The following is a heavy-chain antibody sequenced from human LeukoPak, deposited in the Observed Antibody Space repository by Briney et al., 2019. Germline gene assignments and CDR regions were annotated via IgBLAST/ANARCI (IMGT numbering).Heavy chain of an antibody. Sequence: SETLSLTCAVYGGSFSDYYWTWIRQTPGKGLEWIGEMSPSGSSNYNPSLKSRVTISVDTSKNQFSLRLRSVTAADTAVYYCARRGSGYSLDYWGQGTLVTVSS. J-gene: IGHJ4*02. V-gene: IGHV4-34*01. CDR1: GGSFSDYY. D-gene: IGHD3-3*01. CDR3: ARRGSGYSLDY. CDR2: MSPSGSS.